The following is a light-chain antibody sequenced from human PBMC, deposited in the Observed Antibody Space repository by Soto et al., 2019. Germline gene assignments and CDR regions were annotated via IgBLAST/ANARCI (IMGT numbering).Light chain of an antibody. CDR1: QSVSLNY. V-gene: IGKV3-20*01. CDR2: GAY. Sequence: EIVLTQSPGTLSLSPGERATLSCRASQSVSLNYLAWYQQKPGQTPRLLIYGAYSSVTGIPDRFSGSGSGTDFTLTIGRLEPEDFAVYYCQQYNNWTPLTFGGGTKVELK. CDR3: QQYNNWTPLT. J-gene: IGKJ4*01.